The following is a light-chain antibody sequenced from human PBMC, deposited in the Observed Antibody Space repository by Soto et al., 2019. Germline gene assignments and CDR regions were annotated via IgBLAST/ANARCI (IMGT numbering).Light chain of an antibody. Sequence: QSALTQPRSVSGSPGQSVTISCTGTSSDIGGYKYVSWYQQHPGKAPKLIICDVSQRPSGVPDRFSGSKSGNTASLTISGLQAEXEXXYYCCSYAXSYTLLFGGGTQLTVL. J-gene: IGLJ2*01. CDR1: SSDIGGYKY. CDR3: CSYAXSYTLL. CDR2: DVS. V-gene: IGLV2-11*01.